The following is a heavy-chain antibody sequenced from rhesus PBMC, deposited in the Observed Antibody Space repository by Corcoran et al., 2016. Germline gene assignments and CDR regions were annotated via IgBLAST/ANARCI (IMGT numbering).Heavy chain of an antibody. Sequence: QVQLQESGPGLVKPSETLSLTCAVSGGSVSSSNWWSWIRQPQGKGPEWIGYISGSSGSTYYNPSLKGRVTISTDPSKNQCSLKLSSVTAADTAVYYCARDQIAGTTSFDYWGQGVLVTVSS. D-gene: IGHD1-14*01. CDR1: GGSVSSSNW. V-gene: IGHV4-65*01. J-gene: IGHJ4*01. CDR2: ISGSSGST. CDR3: ARDQIAGTTSFDY.